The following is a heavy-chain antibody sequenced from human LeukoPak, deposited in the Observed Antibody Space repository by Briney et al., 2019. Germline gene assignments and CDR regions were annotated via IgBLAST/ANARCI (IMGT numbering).Heavy chain of an antibody. CDR2: SYYSGIT. CDR3: ARTDAYDFWSGYPGLFDY. V-gene: IGHV4-39*01. J-gene: IGHJ4*02. Sequence: SETLSLTCTVSGGSISSSSYFWGWLRQPPGEGLEWIGSSYYSGITYYNPSLKSRVPISVDTSKNQLSLKLRSVTAADTAVYYCARTDAYDFWSGYPGLFDYWGQGTLVTVSS. CDR1: GGSISSSSYF. D-gene: IGHD3-3*01.